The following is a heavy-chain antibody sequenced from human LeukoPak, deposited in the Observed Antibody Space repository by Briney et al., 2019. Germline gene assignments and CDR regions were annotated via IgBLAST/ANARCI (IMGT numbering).Heavy chain of an antibody. CDR1: GFTFSSYG. Sequence: GRSLRLSCAASGFTFSSYGMHWVRQAPGKGLEWVAVIWYDGSNKYYADSVKGRFTISRDNSKNTLYLQMNSPRAEDTAVYYCARSKRELLDYYYGMDVWGQGTTVTVSS. V-gene: IGHV3-33*01. J-gene: IGHJ6*02. CDR2: IWYDGSNK. CDR3: ARSKRELLDYYYGMDV. D-gene: IGHD1-26*01.